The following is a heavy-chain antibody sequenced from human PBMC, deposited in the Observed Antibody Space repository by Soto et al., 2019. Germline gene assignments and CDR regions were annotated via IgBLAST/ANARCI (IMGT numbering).Heavy chain of an antibody. CDR2: ISATGSNT. Sequence: DVQLVESGGGLVKPGGSLRLSCAASGFIFSTYPMTWIRQAPGKGLEWVSTISATGSNTYYADTAKGRFTISRDNSKNTLYLQMNGLRLEDTAIYYCANYRFAGSNPAGAFELWGQGTMVSVSS. V-gene: IGHV3-23*04. CDR1: GFIFSTYP. CDR3: ANYRFAGSNPAGAFEL. D-gene: IGHD1-26*01. J-gene: IGHJ3*01.